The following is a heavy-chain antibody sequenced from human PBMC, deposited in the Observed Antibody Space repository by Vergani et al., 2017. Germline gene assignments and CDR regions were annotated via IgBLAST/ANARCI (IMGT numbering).Heavy chain of an antibody. CDR3: ARSEPTVVTPGSDAFDI. CDR2: ISYDGSNK. CDR1: GGTFSSYA. Sequence: QVQLVQSGAEVKKPGSSVKVSCKASGGTFSSYAMHWVRQAPGKGLEWVAVISYDGSNKYYADSVKGRFTISRDNSKNTLYLQMNSLRAEDTAVYYCARSEPTVVTPGSDAFDIWGQGTMVTVSS. J-gene: IGHJ3*02. D-gene: IGHD4-23*01. V-gene: IGHV3-30*01.